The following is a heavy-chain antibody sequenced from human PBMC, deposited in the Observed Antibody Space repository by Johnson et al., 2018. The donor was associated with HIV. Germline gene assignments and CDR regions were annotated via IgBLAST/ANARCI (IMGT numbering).Heavy chain of an antibody. CDR2: IYSGGST. CDR1: GFSVSSNY. Sequence: VQLVESGGGLIQPGGSLRLSCAASGFSVSSNYMSWVRQAPGKGLEWVSVIYSGGSTYYADSVKGRFTISRNDPKNTLYLQMNRLRAEDTAVYYCAKPEGAQFLGSYGAFDIWGQGTMVTVSS. CDR3: AKPEGAQFLGSYGAFDI. D-gene: IGHD5-18*01. J-gene: IGHJ3*02. V-gene: IGHV3-66*03.